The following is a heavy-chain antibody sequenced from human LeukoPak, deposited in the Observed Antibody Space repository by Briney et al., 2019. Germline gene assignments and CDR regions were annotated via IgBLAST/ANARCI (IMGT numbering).Heavy chain of an antibody. CDR1: GGTFSSYA. V-gene: IGHV1-69*13. D-gene: IGHD7-27*01. J-gene: IGHJ6*03. CDR3: ARDRPGDEDDSRNMDV. CDR2: IIPIFGTA. Sequence: SVKVSCKASGGTFSSYAISWVRQAPGQGLEWMGGIIPIFGTANYAQKFQGRVTITADESTSTAYMELSSLRSEDTAVYYCARDRPGDEDDSRNMDVWGKGTTVTVSS.